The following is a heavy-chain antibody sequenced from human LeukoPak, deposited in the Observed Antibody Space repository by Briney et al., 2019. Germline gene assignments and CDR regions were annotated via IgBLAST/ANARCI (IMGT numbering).Heavy chain of an antibody. D-gene: IGHD6-13*01. CDR2: ISSTSAYI. J-gene: IGHJ4*02. V-gene: IGHV3-21*06. CDR1: GLPFSSYS. Sequence: KTGGSLRLSCGVSGLPFSSYSMNWVRQAPGKGLEWVSSISSTSAYIYYADSLQGRFTISRDNAKSSLYLQMNSLRAEDTAVYYCATRIAARPFEYWGQGTLVTAS. CDR3: ATRIAARPFEY.